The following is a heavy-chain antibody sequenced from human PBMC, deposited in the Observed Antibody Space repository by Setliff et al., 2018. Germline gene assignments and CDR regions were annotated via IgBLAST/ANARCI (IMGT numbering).Heavy chain of an antibody. CDR1: GGTFSSYA. D-gene: IGHD3-22*01. Sequence: SVKVSCKASGGTFSSYAISWVRQAPGQGLEWMGGIIPIFGTANYAQKFQGRATITADESTSTAYMDMSSLRSEDTAVYYCARDVFPYHYEGAFDIWGQGTMVTVSS. V-gene: IGHV1-69*13. CDR3: ARDVFPYHYEGAFDI. CDR2: IIPIFGTA. J-gene: IGHJ3*02.